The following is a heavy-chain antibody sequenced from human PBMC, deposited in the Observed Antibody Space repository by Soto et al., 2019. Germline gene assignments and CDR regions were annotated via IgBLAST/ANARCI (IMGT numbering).Heavy chain of an antibody. CDR1: GGTFSSYA. J-gene: IGHJ6*02. CDR3: ARDEVVPGYYGMDV. V-gene: IGHV1-69*13. CDR2: IIPLFGTA. Sequence: SVKVSCKASGGTFSSYAISWVRQAPGQGLEWMGGIIPLFGTAVYAQKFQGRVTITADESTSTAYMELSSLRSEDTAVYYCARDEVVPGYYGMDVWGQGTTVTVSS. D-gene: IGHD6-6*01.